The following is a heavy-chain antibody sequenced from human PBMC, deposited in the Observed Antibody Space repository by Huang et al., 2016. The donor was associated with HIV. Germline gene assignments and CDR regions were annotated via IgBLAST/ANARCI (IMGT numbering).Heavy chain of an antibody. CDR1: GFIFNDFA. CDR3: SPSGDDYFYFYMDV. CDR2: VRIKAFGGAS. D-gene: IGHD4-17*01. V-gene: IGHV3-49*03. Sequence: QLVESGGDSVQSGRSLRLSCRGSGFIFNDFAINWFRQSPGKGLEWESFVRIKAFGGASKSAPAVKDRFTVSRDEAKNVAFLQMDNLQVDNTAIYYCSPSGDDYFYFYMDVWGNGTTVIVS. J-gene: IGHJ6*03.